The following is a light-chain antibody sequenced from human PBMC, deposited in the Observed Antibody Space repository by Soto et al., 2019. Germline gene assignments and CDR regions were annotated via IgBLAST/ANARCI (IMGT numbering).Light chain of an antibody. V-gene: IGKV1-27*01. CDR3: LQYQSYWT. J-gene: IGKJ1*01. CDR1: QGISNY. Sequence: DIQMTQSPSSLSASVGDRVTITCRASQGISNYLAWYQQKPGKVPKLLICAASTLQSGVPSRFSGSGSGTDFTLTISSLQPDDLATYYCLQYQSYWTFGQGTKVEVK. CDR2: AAS.